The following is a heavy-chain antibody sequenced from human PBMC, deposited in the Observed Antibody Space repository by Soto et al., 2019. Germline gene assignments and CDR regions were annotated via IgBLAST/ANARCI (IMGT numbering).Heavy chain of an antibody. J-gene: IGHJ6*02. D-gene: IGHD3-22*01. CDR3: AREGRGTGYYYDSSGYYYYYGMDV. CDR2: IKQDGSEK. V-gene: IGHV3-7*01. Sequence: GGSLRLSCAASGFTFSSYWMSWVRQAPGKGLEWVANIKQDGSEKYYVDSVKGRFTISRDNAKISLYLQMNSLRAEDTALYYCAREGRGTGYYYDSSGYYYYYGMDVWGQGTTVTVSS. CDR1: GFTFSSYW.